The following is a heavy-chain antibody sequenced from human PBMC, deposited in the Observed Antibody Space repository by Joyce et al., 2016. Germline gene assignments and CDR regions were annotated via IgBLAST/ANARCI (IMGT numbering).Heavy chain of an antibody. V-gene: IGHV3-21*01. D-gene: IGHD4-11*01. CDR2: ISRDNTYI. Sequence: EVQLVESGGGLVKPGESLRLSCTASGFIFSSYSMTWVRQAPGKGLGWVSSISRDNTYIFHADSVKGRFTISRDNARNSLYLQMNSLRAEDTAVYYCARDVLTTVTKAYGYWGQGTLVAVSS. CDR1: GFIFSSYS. J-gene: IGHJ4*02. CDR3: ARDVLTTVTKAYGY.